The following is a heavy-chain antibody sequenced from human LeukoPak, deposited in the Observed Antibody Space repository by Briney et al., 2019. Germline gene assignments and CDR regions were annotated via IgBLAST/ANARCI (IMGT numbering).Heavy chain of an antibody. CDR1: GFTFNTDA. J-gene: IGHJ4*02. D-gene: IGHD6-19*01. Sequence: GGSLRLSCAASGFTFNTDAMNWVRQAPGKGLEWVSGISGSGIRTYFADSVKGRFSISRDNSKNTLFLQMNNLRVEDTAVYYCAKAPSWAVAGAALDYWGQGTLVTVSS. V-gene: IGHV3-23*01. CDR3: AKAPSWAVAGAALDY. CDR2: ISGSGIRT.